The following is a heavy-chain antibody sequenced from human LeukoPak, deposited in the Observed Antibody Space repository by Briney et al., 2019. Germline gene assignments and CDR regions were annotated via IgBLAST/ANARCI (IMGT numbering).Heavy chain of an antibody. Sequence: PGGSLRLSCAASGFTFSGHWMSWVRRAPGKGLEWVANINQGGSDKYYVDSVKGRFTISRDNAINLLYLQMNSLRGEDTAVYYCTRDRSRAEDDWGQGTLVTVSS. CDR1: GFTFSGHW. V-gene: IGHV3-7*01. CDR2: INQGGSDK. J-gene: IGHJ4*02. D-gene: IGHD1-14*01. CDR3: TRDRSRAEDD.